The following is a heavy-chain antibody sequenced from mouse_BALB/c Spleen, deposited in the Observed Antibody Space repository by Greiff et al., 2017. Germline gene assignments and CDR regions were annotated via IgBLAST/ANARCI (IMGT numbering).Heavy chain of an antibody. CDR1: GFTFSSYG. CDR2: INSNGGST. D-gene: IGHD2-1*01. CDR3: ARDPITVYYGNLYYFDY. Sequence: EVKLVESGGGLVQPGGSLKLSCAASGFTFSSYGMSWVRQTPDKRLELVATINSNGGSTYYPDSVKGRFTISRDNAKNTLYLQMSSLKSEDTAMYYCARDPITVYYGNLYYFDYWCQGTTLTVSS. J-gene: IGHJ2*01. V-gene: IGHV5-6-3*01.